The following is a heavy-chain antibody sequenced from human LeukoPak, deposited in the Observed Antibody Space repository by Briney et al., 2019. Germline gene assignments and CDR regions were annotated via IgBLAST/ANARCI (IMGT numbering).Heavy chain of an antibody. CDR3: ARERSSSGTAFDY. CDR1: GDTFSNYY. V-gene: IGHV1-46*01. D-gene: IGHD5-18*01. CDR2: INPNGGSR. Sequence: ASVKVSCKASGDTFSNYYIHWVRQAPGQGLEWMGIINPNGGSRSYAEKFQGRVTVTRDTSTSTVYMDLSSLRSEDTAVYYCARERSSSGTAFDYWGQGTLVTVSS. J-gene: IGHJ4*02.